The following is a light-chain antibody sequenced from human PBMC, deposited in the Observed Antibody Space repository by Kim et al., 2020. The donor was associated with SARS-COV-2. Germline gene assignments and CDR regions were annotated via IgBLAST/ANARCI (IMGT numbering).Light chain of an antibody. CDR3: QAWDSSTNWV. CDR2: QDS. V-gene: IGLV3-1*01. J-gene: IGLJ3*02. CDR1: KLGDKY. Sequence: SYELTQPPSVSVSPGQTASITCSGDKLGDKYACWYQQKPGQSPVLVIYQDSKRPSGIPERFSGSNSGNTATLTISGTQAMDEADYYCQAWDSSTNWVFGGGTHLTVL.